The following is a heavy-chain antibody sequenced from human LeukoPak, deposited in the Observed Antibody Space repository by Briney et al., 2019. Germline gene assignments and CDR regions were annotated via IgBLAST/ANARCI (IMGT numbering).Heavy chain of an antibody. CDR1: GYTFTSYY. CDR2: INPSGGST. J-gene: IGHJ5*02. CDR3: ARGQRGYGSGSYYKLDWFDP. V-gene: IGHV1-46*01. Sequence: GASVKVSCKASGYTFTSYYMHWVRQAPGQGLEWMGIINPSGGSTSYAQKFQGRVTITRDTSTSTVYMELSSLRSEDTAVYYCARGQRGYGSGSYYKLDWFDPWGQGTLVTVSS. D-gene: IGHD3-10*01.